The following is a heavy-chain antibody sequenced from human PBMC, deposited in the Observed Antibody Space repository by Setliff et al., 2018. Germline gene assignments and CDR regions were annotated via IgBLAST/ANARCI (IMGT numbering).Heavy chain of an antibody. J-gene: IGHJ3*02. CDR3: ARDVIQDAFDI. V-gene: IGHV3-7*01. CDR2: IKQDGSEK. D-gene: IGHD5-18*01. CDR1: GFTFSTHA. Sequence: GGSLRLSCGASGFTFSTHAMHWVRQAPGKGLEWVSNIKQDGSEKHYVDSVKGRFTISRDNAKNSLYLQMNSLRAEDTALYYCARDVIQDAFDIWGQGTKVTVSS.